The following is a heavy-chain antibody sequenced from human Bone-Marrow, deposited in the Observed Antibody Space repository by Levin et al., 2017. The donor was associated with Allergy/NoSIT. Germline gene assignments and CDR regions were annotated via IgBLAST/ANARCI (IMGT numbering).Heavy chain of an antibody. CDR2: IWYDGSNK. CDR1: GFTFSSYG. D-gene: IGHD2-2*01. V-gene: IGHV3-33*01. J-gene: IGHJ6*02. CDR3: ARDYGIRVPAAVYYYYGMDV. Sequence: GGSLRLSCAASGFTFSSYGMHWVRQAPGKGLEWVAVIWYDGSNKYYADSVKGRFTISRDNSKNTLYLQMNSLRAEDTAVYYCARDYGIRVPAAVYYYYGMDVWGQGTTVTVSS.